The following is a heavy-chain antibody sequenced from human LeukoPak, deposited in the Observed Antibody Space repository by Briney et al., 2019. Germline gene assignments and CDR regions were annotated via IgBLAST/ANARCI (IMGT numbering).Heavy chain of an antibody. CDR3: ARCLFYYDSSGLSPYPYYYYYMDV. V-gene: IGHV3-74*01. Sequence: GGSLRLSCAASGFTFSSYWMHWVRQAPGKGLVWVSRINSDGSSTSYADSVKGRFTISRDNAKNTLYLQMNSLRAEDTAVYYCARCLFYYDSSGLSPYPYYYYYMDVWGKGATVTVSS. J-gene: IGHJ6*03. CDR2: INSDGSST. CDR1: GFTFSSYW. D-gene: IGHD3-22*01.